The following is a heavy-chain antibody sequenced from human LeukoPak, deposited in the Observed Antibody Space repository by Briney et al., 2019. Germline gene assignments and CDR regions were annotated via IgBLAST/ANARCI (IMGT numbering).Heavy chain of an antibody. V-gene: IGHV3-23*01. J-gene: IGHJ4*02. CDR2: ISGTGGST. CDR1: GFTFSSYV. D-gene: IGHD2-15*01. CDR3: AKFVGYCSGGSCYSYRPFDY. Sequence: GGSLRLSCAASGFTFSSYVMNWVRQAPGKGLEWVSAISGTGGSTYYADSVKGRFTISRDDSKNTLYLQLNSLRAEDTAVYYCAKFVGYCSGGSCYSYRPFDYWGQGTLVTVSS.